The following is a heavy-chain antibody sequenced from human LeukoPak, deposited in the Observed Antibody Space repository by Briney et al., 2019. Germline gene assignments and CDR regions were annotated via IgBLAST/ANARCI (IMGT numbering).Heavy chain of an antibody. CDR1: GYTLTELS. CDR3: ATDHSDSSGYRDY. V-gene: IGHV1-24*01. J-gene: IGHJ4*02. D-gene: IGHD3-22*01. CDR2: FDPEDGET. Sequence: ASVKVSCKVSGYTLTELSMHWVRQAPGKGLEWMGGFDPEDGETIYAQKFQGRVTMTEDTSTDAAYMELSSLRSEDTAVYYCATDHSDSSGYRDYWGQGTLVTVSS.